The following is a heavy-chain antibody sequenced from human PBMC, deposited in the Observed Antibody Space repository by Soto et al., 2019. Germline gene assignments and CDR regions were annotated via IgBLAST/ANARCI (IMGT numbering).Heavy chain of an antibody. D-gene: IGHD3-22*01. CDR1: GGSISSGGYY. CDR3: TTDSYSSIIVVRFDY. CDR2: IYYSGST. Sequence: ASETLSLTCTVSGGSISSGGYYWSWIRQHPGKGLEWIGYIYYSGSTYYNPSLKSRVTISVDTSKNQFSLKLSSVTAADTGIYYCTTDSYSSIIVVRFDYWGHGTLVTVSS. J-gene: IGHJ4*01. V-gene: IGHV4-31*03.